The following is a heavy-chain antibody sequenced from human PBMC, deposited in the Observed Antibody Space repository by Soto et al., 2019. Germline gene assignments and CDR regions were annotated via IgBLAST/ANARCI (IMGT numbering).Heavy chain of an antibody. Sequence: GSLRLSCAASGFTFSSYAMHWVRQAPGKGLEWVAVISYDGSNKYYADSVKGRFTISRDNSKNTLYVQMNSLKAEDTGVYYCAKELTARSSASLDYWGQGTLVTVSS. J-gene: IGHJ4*02. CDR2: ISYDGSNK. CDR3: AKELTARSSASLDY. D-gene: IGHD3-16*01. CDR1: GFTFSSYA. V-gene: IGHV3-30-3*01.